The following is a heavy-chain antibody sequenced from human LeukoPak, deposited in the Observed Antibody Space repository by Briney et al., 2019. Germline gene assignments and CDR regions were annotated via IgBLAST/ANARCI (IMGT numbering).Heavy chain of an antibody. J-gene: IGHJ4*02. CDR2: MYYSGST. V-gene: IGHV4-59*11. Sequence: PSETLSLTCTVSGGSISSLYWSWIRQPPGKGLEWIGYMYYSGSTNYNPSLKSRVTISGDTSKNQYSLKLSSVTAEDTAVYYCARSYSTSHFYFDFWGRGALVTVSS. CDR1: GGSISSLY. CDR3: ARSYSTSHFYFDF. D-gene: IGHD2-2*01.